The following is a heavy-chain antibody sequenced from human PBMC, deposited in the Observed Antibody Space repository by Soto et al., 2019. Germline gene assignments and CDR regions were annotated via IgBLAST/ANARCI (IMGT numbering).Heavy chain of an antibody. D-gene: IGHD1-26*01. V-gene: IGHV3-23*01. Sequence: PGGSLRLSCAASGFPFSSYAMSWVRQAPGKGLEWVSSISDSGGTSYYADSVKGRFTISRDNSKNTLYLQMNSLRAEDTAIYYCAKRPRALLTFDYWGQGTLVTVSS. J-gene: IGHJ4*02. CDR3: AKRPRALLTFDY. CDR2: ISDSGGTS. CDR1: GFPFSSYA.